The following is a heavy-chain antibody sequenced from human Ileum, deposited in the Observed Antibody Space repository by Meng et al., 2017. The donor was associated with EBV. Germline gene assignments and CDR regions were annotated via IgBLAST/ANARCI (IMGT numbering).Heavy chain of an antibody. V-gene: IGHV3-74*01. D-gene: IGHD1-14*01. CDR3: AKDLSWNQADY. CDR2: INTDGSIT. Sequence: EVQLVESVGGLVLPGGSLRLSCAASGFSFSSYWMHWVHQAPGKGLVWVSRINTDGSITNYADSVKGRFTISRDNAKNTLYLQMNSLRAEDTAVYYCAKDLSWNQADYWGQGPLVTVYS. CDR1: GFSFSSYW. J-gene: IGHJ4*02.